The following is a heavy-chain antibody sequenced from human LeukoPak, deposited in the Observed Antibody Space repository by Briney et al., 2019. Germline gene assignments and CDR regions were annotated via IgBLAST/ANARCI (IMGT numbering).Heavy chain of an antibody. CDR1: GYIFPNYW. Sequence: GGSLRLSCKGSGYIFPNYWIGWVRQMPGKGLEWMGIIYPGDSNTRYSPSFQGQVTISADKSISTAYLRWSSLKASDTAMYYCARFAYGSDYFPGHYWGQGTLVTVSS. CDR3: ARFAYGSDYFPGHY. V-gene: IGHV5-51*01. J-gene: IGHJ4*02. D-gene: IGHD3-22*01. CDR2: IYPGDSNT.